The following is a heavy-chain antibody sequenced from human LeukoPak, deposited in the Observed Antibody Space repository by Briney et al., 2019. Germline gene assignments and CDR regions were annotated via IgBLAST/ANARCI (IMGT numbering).Heavy chain of an antibody. Sequence: SETLSLTCTVSGCSVSSGIYYWSWIRQPPGKGLEWIGYIYYSGSTNYNPSLKSRVTISVDTPKNQFSLKLSSVTAADTAVYYCAREGGATFDYWGQGTLATVSS. V-gene: IGHV4-61*01. CDR1: GCSVSSGIYY. D-gene: IGHD1-26*01. CDR3: AREGGATFDY. J-gene: IGHJ4*02. CDR2: IYYSGST.